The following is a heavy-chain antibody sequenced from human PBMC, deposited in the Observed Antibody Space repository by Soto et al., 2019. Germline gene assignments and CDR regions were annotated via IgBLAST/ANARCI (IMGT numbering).Heavy chain of an antibody. J-gene: IGHJ4*02. Sequence: GGSLRLSCAASGFTFSTYGMHWVRQAPGKGLEWVAAMSYDGTKQYYVDSVKGRFTISRDNSRNTLFLQLNSLRDEDTAVYYCARAIAVGSTSLDYWGLGTRVTVSS. D-gene: IGHD6-19*01. V-gene: IGHV3-30*03. CDR2: MSYDGTKQ. CDR1: GFTFSTYG. CDR3: ARAIAVGSTSLDY.